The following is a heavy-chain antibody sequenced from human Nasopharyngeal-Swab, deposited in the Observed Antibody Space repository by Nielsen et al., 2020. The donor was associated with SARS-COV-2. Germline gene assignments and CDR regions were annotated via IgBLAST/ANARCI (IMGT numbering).Heavy chain of an antibody. CDR1: GFTLSDYY. CDR3: ARYSTYCSGGTCYNPLHY. D-gene: IGHD2-15*01. Sequence: GGSLRLSCAASGFTLSDYYMTWIRQAPGKGLDWVSYISSGSSYTNYADSVRGRFTISRDNAKNSLYLQMNSLRAEDTAIYYCARYSTYCSGGTCYNPLHYWGQGTLVTVSS. J-gene: IGHJ4*02. CDR2: ISSGSSYT. V-gene: IGHV3-11*06.